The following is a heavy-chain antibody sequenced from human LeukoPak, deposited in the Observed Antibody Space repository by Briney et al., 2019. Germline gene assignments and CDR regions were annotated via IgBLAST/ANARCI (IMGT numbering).Heavy chain of an antibody. CDR3: ARVGRVPWYVRPVRFQTRVHFDY. V-gene: IGHV3-74*01. J-gene: IGHJ4*02. CDR1: GFTFSSYW. CDR2: INSDMSTT. Sequence: GGSLRLSCAASGFTFSSYWMHWVRQAPGKGLVWVSRINSDMSTTTYADSVKGRFTISRDNAKNTLYLQMNSLRAEDTAVYYCARVGRVPWYVRPVRFQTRVHFDYWGQGTLVTVSS. D-gene: IGHD6-13*01.